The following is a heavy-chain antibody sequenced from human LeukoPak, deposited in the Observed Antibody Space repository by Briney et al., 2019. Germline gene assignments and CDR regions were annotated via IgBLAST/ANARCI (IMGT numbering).Heavy chain of an antibody. CDR3: ARGPPPLGSGYDYVRAFDI. CDR2: ICYSGSP. V-gene: IGHV4-59*01. CDR1: VGSISSYY. Sequence: SWETLFLTCCVSVGSISSYYWSWVRQPPGKGLEWIGSICYSGSPSYNASIKSRVTISVDTSKKQFSLKLSSVTAADTAVYYCARGPPPLGSGYDYVRAFDIWGQGTMVTVSS. J-gene: IGHJ3*02. D-gene: IGHD5-12*01.